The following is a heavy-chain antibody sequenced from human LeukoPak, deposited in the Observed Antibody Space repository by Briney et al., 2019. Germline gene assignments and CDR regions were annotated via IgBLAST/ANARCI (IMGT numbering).Heavy chain of an antibody. CDR2: FDPEDGET. CDR1: GYTLTELS. D-gene: IGHD3-22*01. Sequence: GASVKVSCKVSGYTLTELSMHWVRQAPGKGLEWMGGFDPEDGETIYARKFQGRVTMTEDTSTDTAYMELSSLRSEDTAVYYCATDLGGYYYDSSGYSAFGYWGQGTLVTVSS. J-gene: IGHJ4*02. CDR3: ATDLGGYYYDSSGYSAFGY. V-gene: IGHV1-24*01.